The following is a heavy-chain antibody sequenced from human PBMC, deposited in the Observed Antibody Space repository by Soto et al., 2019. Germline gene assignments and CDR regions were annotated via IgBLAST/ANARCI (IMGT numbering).Heavy chain of an antibody. J-gene: IGHJ5*02. V-gene: IGHV1-18*01. D-gene: IGHD3-9*01. CDR1: GYTFTSYC. Sequence: ASVKVSCKASGYTFTSYCISWVRQAPGQGLEWMGWISAYNGNTNYAQKLQGRVTMTTDTSTNTAYMELRSLRSDDTAVYYCARGKFDIVSGYCFDPWGQGTLVSVSS. CDR2: ISAYNGNT. CDR3: ARGKFDIVSGYCFDP.